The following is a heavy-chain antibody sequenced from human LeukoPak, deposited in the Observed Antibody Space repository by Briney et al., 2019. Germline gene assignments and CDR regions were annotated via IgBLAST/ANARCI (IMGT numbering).Heavy chain of an antibody. Sequence: SETLSLTCTVSGGSTSGYYWSWIRQPPGKGLEWIGDIYYSGSTNYNPSLTSRVTISVDTSKNQFSLKLNSVTAADTAVYYCAGGWDGIAVVGSFDYWGKGTRVTVSS. CDR1: GGSTSGYY. CDR2: IYYSGST. D-gene: IGHD6-19*01. V-gene: IGHV4-59*01. J-gene: IGHJ4*02. CDR3: AGGWDGIAVVGSFDY.